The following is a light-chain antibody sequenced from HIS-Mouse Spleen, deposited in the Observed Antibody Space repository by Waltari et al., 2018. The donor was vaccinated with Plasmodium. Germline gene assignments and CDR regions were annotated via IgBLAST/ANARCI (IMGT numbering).Light chain of an antibody. CDR1: QSVLYSSNHKNY. Sequence: IVMTQSPDSLAVSLGERATINCKSSQSVLYSSNHKNYLAWYQQKPGQPPKLLIYWASTRESGVPDRFSGSGSGTDFTLTISSLQAEDVAVYYCQQYYSTPPYTFGQGTKLEIK. J-gene: IGKJ2*01. V-gene: IGKV4-1*01. CDR3: QQYYSTPPYT. CDR2: WAS.